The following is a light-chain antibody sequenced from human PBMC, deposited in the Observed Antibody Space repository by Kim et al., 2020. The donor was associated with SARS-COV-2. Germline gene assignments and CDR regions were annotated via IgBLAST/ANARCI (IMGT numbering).Light chain of an antibody. CDR3: CSYAGSVV. J-gene: IGLJ2*01. CDR2: EVS. V-gene: IGLV2-23*02. Sequence: SPGQSITISCTGTSSDVGSYNLVSWYQQHPGKAPKLMIYEVSKRPSGVSKRFSGSKSGNTASLTISGLQAEDEADYYCCSYAGSVVFGGGTKLTVL. CDR1: SSDVGSYNL.